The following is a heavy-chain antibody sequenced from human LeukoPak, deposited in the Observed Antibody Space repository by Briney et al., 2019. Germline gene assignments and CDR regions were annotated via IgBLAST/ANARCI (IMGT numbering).Heavy chain of an antibody. CDR1: GFTFSSYA. Sequence: PGGSLRLSCAASGFTFSSYAMSWVRQAPGKGLEWVSAISGSGGSTYYADSVKGRFTISRDNSKNTLYLQMNSLRAEDTAVYYCAKDVDYYDSSGYFLYFDYWGQGTLVTVSS. J-gene: IGHJ4*02. CDR3: AKDVDYYDSSGYFLYFDY. V-gene: IGHV3-23*01. CDR2: ISGSGGST. D-gene: IGHD3-22*01.